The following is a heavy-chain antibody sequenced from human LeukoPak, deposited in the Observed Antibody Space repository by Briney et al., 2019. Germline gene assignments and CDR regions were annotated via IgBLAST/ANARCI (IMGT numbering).Heavy chain of an antibody. CDR3: ARDYYDSSGLWFDP. CDR2: IIPILGIA. Sequence: GSSVKVSYKASGGTFSSYTISWVRQAPGQGLEWMGRIIPILGIANYAQKFQGRVTITADKSTSTAYMELSSLRSEDTAVYYCARDYYDSSGLWFDPWGQGTLVTVSS. V-gene: IGHV1-69*04. D-gene: IGHD3-22*01. CDR1: GGTFSSYT. J-gene: IGHJ5*02.